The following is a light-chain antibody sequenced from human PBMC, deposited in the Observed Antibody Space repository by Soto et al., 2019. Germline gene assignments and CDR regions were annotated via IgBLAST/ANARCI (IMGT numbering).Light chain of an antibody. CDR2: GAS. CDR1: QSVSTSY. Sequence: DIVLTQSPGTLSLSPGETATISCRASQSVSTSYLAWYQQKPGQAPRLLIFGASSRATGIPDRFIGSGSGTDFTLTISRLEPEDFAVYYCQQYGSSPTTFGQGTKVDIK. CDR3: QQYGSSPTT. J-gene: IGKJ1*01. V-gene: IGKV3-20*01.